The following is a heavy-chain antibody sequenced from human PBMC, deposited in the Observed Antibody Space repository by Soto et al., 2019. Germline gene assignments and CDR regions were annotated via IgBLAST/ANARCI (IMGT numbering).Heavy chain of an antibody. Sequence: QVQLQESGPGLVKPSETLSLTCTVSGGSISSYYWSWIRQPPGKGLEWIGYIYYSGSTNYNPSLTSRVTISVDTSKNQFSLKLSSVTAADTAVYYCAREVAVAVLDYWGQGTLVTVSS. CDR2: IYYSGST. CDR3: AREVAVAVLDY. D-gene: IGHD6-19*01. V-gene: IGHV4-59*01. CDR1: GGSISSYY. J-gene: IGHJ4*02.